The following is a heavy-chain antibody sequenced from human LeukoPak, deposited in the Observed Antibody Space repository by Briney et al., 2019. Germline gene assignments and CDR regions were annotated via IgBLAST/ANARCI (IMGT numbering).Heavy chain of an antibody. CDR3: AKIGVIGNWYYDV. D-gene: IGHD3-10*01. J-gene: IGHJ2*01. V-gene: IGHV3-23*01. CDR1: GFTFSSYA. Sequence: GGSLRLSCAASGFTFSSYAMTWVRQAPGKGLEWVSGISGSGGSTYYADSVKGRFTISRDNSKNTLYLQMNSLRAGDTAIYHCAKIGVIGNWYYDVWGRGTLVTVSS. CDR2: ISGSGGST.